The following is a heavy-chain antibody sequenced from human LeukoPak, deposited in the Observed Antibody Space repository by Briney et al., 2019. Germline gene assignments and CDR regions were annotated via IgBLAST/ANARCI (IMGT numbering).Heavy chain of an antibody. Sequence: HPGGSLRLSCAASGFTFSSYWMHWVRQAPGKGLVWVSRISSDGSSTSYADSVKGRFTISRDNAKNRLYLQMNSLRAEDTAVYYCAREYSWYGDYWGQGTLVTVSS. V-gene: IGHV3-74*01. CDR1: GFTFSSYW. CDR2: ISSDGSST. D-gene: IGHD6-13*01. CDR3: AREYSWYGDY. J-gene: IGHJ4*02.